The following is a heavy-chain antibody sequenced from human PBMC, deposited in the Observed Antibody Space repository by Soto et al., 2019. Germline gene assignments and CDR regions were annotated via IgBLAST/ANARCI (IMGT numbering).Heavy chain of an antibody. CDR1: GYPFSSYG. J-gene: IGHJ4*02. Sequence: QVHLVQSAAEVKKPGASVTVSCKASGYPFSSYGITWVRQAPGQGLEWMGWTSGFYGNSTYSEKFQGRVTMTIDTSTNKAYMDLRSLKPDDTAVSYCASLVVVGSPLDYCGLGTLVTVSA. D-gene: IGHD2-21*01. CDR3: ASLVVVGSPLDY. V-gene: IGHV1-18*04. CDR2: TSGFYGNS.